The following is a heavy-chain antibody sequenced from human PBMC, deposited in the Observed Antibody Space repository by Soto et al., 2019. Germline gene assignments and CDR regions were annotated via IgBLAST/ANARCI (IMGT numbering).Heavy chain of an antibody. V-gene: IGHV1-69*01. CDR2: VIPVFDTA. CDR3: ARGMGASTRDRECSRHTCYVAGGY. CDR1: VDTFDTYA. Sequence: QVHLVQSGAEVKKPGSSVRISCKASVDTFDTYAFTWVRQSPGQGLEWLGGVIPVFDTAHYAQHFQGRVTITTDEFSSTACRELRSLKPEDTAVYYCARGMGASTRDRECSRHTCYVAGGYWGQGTLVTGSS. J-gene: IGHJ4*02. D-gene: IGHD2-15*01.